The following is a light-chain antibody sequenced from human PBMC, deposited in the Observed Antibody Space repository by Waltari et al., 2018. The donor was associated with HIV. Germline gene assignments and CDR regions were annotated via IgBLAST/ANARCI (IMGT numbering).Light chain of an antibody. Sequence: QSVLNQSPSASGTPGQRAIISCSGSSSNIGSNTVTWYQQFPGTAPQLLIYSYCQRPAGVPERFSGSKSATSASLASSGLRSEDEADYYCATWDDSLNAWVFGGGTKLTVL. CDR3: ATWDDSLNAWV. CDR1: SSNIGSNT. J-gene: IGLJ3*02. V-gene: IGLV1-44*01. CDR2: SYC.